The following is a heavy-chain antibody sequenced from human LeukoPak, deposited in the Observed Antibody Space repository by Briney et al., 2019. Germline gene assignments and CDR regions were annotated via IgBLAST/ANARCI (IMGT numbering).Heavy chain of an antibody. D-gene: IGHD6-19*01. J-gene: IGHJ4*02. CDR1: GGSISSYY. V-gene: IGHV4-59*01. Sequence: IPSETLSLTCTVSGGSISSYYWSWIRQPPGKGLEWIGYIYYSGSTNYNPSLKSRVTISVDTSKNQFSLKLSSVTAADTAVYYCARVQQQWLGAYPDYWGQGTLVTVSS. CDR3: ARVQQQWLGAYPDY. CDR2: IYYSGST.